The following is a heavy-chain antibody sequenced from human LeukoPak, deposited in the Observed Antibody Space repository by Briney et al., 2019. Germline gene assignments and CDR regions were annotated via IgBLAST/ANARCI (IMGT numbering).Heavy chain of an antibody. V-gene: IGHV3-48*03. CDR3: ARALGGSHSPDAFDI. D-gene: IGHD1-26*01. CDR1: GFTFSSYG. CDR2: ISSSGSTI. Sequence: GGSLRLSCAASGFTFSSYGMNWVRQAPGKGLEWVSYISSSGSTIYYADSVKGRFTISRDNAKNSLYLQMNSLRAEDTAVYCCARALGGSHSPDAFDIWGQGTMVTVSS. J-gene: IGHJ3*02.